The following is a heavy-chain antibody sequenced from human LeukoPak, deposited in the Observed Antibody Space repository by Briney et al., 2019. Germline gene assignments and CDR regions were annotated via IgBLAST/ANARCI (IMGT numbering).Heavy chain of an antibody. D-gene: IGHD3-9*01. CDR2: INTNTGNP. J-gene: IGHJ4*02. CDR1: GYTFTSYD. Sequence: ASVKVSCKASGYTFTSYDINWVRQAPGQGLEWMGWINTNTGNPTYAQGFTGRFVFSLDTSVSTTYLQISSLKAEDTAVYYCARDRSHYDITDWGQGTLVTVSS. CDR3: ARDRSHYDITD. V-gene: IGHV7-4-1*02.